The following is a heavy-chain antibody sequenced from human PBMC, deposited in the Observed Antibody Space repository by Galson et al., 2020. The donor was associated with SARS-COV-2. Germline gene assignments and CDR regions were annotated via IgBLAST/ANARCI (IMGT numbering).Heavy chain of an antibody. V-gene: IGHV2-5*02. D-gene: IGHD2-2*01. CDR1: GFSLSTSGVG. J-gene: IGHJ4*02. CDR3: VHGRSTISCCDHFDY. CDR2: IYWDDDK. Sequence: SGPTLVKPTQTLTLTCTFSGFSLSTSGVGVGWIRQPPGKALEWLALIYWDDDKRFSPSLKSRLTITKDTSKNQVVLTMTNMDPVDTATYYCVHGRSTISCCDHFDYWGQGTLVTVSS.